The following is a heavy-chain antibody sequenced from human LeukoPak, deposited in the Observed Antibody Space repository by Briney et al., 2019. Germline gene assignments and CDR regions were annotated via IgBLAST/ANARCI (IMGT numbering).Heavy chain of an antibody. CDR2: IDPSDSYT. D-gene: IGHD6-13*01. CDR3: ATDDPSGRSSSGVYYYYGMDV. J-gene: IGHJ6*02. Sequence: GESLKISCKGSGYRFTSYWISWVRQMPGKGLGWMGRIDPSDSYTNYSPSLQGHVTISADKSISTAYLQWSSLKASDTAIYYCATDDPSGRSSSGVYYYYGMDVWGQGTTVTVSS. V-gene: IGHV5-10-1*01. CDR1: GYRFTSYW.